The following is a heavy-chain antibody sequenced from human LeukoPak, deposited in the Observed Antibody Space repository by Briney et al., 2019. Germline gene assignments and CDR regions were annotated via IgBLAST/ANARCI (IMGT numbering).Heavy chain of an antibody. Sequence: SPTLSLTCAVYGGSFSGYFWSWIRQPPGKGLEWSGHIYYSGSTNYNPSLKSRVTVSVDTSKNQFSLKLSSVTAADTAVYYCARGAGNYYCYGMDVWGQGTTVTVSS. V-gene: IGHV4-59*01. J-gene: IGHJ6*02. CDR3: ARGAGNYYCYGMDV. CDR2: IYYSGST. CDR1: GGSFSGYF.